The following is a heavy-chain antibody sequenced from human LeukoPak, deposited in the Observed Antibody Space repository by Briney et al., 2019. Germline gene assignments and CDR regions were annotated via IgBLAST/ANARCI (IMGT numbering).Heavy chain of an antibody. J-gene: IGHJ4*02. CDR2: IKEEGREK. V-gene: IGHV3-7*01. Sequence: GGSLRLSCAASGFTFSRHWMSWARHAPGEGLEWVTNIKEEGREKKYVDSVKDRYTISRDNTKHSVYLQMSGLRVDDTAIYYCARDKDGGSNDHWGQGTLVTVSS. CDR3: ARDKDGGSNDH. D-gene: IGHD4-23*01. CDR1: GFTFSRHW.